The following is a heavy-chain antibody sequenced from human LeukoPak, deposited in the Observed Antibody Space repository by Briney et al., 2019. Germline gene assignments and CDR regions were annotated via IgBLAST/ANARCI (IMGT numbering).Heavy chain of an antibody. J-gene: IGHJ3*02. CDR1: GFTFSGYW. D-gene: IGHD3-22*01. CDR3: ARDRVRNYYDSSGYDAFDI. Sequence: GGSLRLSCAASGFTFSGYWMSWVRQAPGKGLEWVAVISYDGSNKYYADSVKGRFTISRDNSKNTLYLQMNSLRAEDTAVYYCARDRVRNYYDSSGYDAFDIWGQGTMVTVSS. CDR2: ISYDGSNK. V-gene: IGHV3-30*03.